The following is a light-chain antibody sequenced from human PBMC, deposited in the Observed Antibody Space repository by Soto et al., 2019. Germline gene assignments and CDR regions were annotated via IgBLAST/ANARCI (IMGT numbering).Light chain of an antibody. CDR1: QSVSSN. J-gene: IGKJ1*01. V-gene: IGKV3-15*01. Sequence: EIVLTQSPATLSLSPGERATLSCRASQSVSSNLAWYQQRPGQAPRLLIYGASTRATGIPARFSGSGSGTEFTLTISSLQSEDFAVYYCQQHSNWPRTFGQGTKVDI. CDR2: GAS. CDR3: QQHSNWPRT.